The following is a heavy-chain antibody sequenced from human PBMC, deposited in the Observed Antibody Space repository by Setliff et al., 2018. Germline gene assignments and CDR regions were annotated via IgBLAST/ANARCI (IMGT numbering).Heavy chain of an antibody. V-gene: IGHV2-5*02. CDR1: GFSISTTGVG. CDR3: AHRRKLLWFGETNDAFDI. D-gene: IGHD3-10*01. CDR2: ISWDDNK. Sequence: SGPTLVNPTQTLTLTCTFSGFSISTTGVGVGWIRQPPGKALEWLALISWDDNKRYSPSLKSRLTITKDTSKDQVVLTLTNIDPVDTATYLCAHRRKLLWFGETNDAFDIWGQGTMVTVSS. J-gene: IGHJ3*02.